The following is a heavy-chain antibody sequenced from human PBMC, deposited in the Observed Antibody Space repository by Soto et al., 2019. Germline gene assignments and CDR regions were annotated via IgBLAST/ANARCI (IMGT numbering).Heavy chain of an antibody. D-gene: IGHD3-22*01. CDR3: ARGQGITMIVVAKYYFDY. CDR1: GGTFSSYT. J-gene: IGHJ4*02. V-gene: IGHV1-69*02. Sequence: QVQLVQSGAEVKKPGSSVKVSCKASGGTFSSYTISWVRQAPGQGLEWMGRIIPILGIANYAQKFQGRVTITADKSTGTAYMELSSLRSEDTAVYYCARGQGITMIVVAKYYFDYWGQGTLVTVSS. CDR2: IIPILGIA.